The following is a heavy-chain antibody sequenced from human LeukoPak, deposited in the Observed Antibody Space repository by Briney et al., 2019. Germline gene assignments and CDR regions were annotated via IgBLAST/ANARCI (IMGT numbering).Heavy chain of an antibody. V-gene: IGHV1-58*01. J-gene: IGHJ4*02. CDR2: IVVGSGNT. CDR3: AAAFGRWSAGTFDY. D-gene: IGHD3-10*01. Sequence: GASVKVSCKASGFTFTSSAVQWVRQARGQRREGIGWIVVGSGNTNYAQKLQERVTITRDMSTSTAYMELSSLRSEDTAVYYCAAAFGRWSAGTFDYWGQGTLVTVSS. CDR1: GFTFTSSA.